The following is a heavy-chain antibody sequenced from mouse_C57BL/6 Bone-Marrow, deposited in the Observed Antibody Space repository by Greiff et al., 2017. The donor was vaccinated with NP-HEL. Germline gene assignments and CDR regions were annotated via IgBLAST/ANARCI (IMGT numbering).Heavy chain of an antibody. V-gene: IGHV1-5*01. CDR3: TRISHYDGYYSYAMDY. CDR2: IYPGNSDT. CDR1: GYTFTSYW. Sequence: EVKLQESGTVLARPGASVKMSCKTSGYTFTSYWMHWVKQRPGQGLEWIGAIYPGNSDTSYNQKFKGKAKLTAVTSASTAYMELSSLTNEDSAVYYCTRISHYDGYYSYAMDYWGQGTSVTVSS. D-gene: IGHD2-3*01. J-gene: IGHJ4*01.